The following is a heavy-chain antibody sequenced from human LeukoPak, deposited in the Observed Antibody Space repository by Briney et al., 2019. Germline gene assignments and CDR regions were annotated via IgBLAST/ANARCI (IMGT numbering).Heavy chain of an antibody. V-gene: IGHV3-7*01. D-gene: IGHD3-22*01. CDR1: GFTFNSNW. Sequence: PGGSLRLSCVASGFTFNSNWMSWVRQAPGKGLEWVANIKQDGSEKYYVDSVKGRFTIPRDNAKNSLSLQMNSLRAEDTAVYYCARDKYYDRYFDSWGRGTLVTVSS. J-gene: IGHJ4*02. CDR3: ARDKYYDRYFDS. CDR2: IKQDGSEK.